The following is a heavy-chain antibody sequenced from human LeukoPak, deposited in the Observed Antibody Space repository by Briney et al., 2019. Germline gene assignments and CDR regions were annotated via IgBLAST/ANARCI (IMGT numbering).Heavy chain of an antibody. J-gene: IGHJ4*02. CDR3: ARGLIAVAGTPFDY. CDR2: IKQDGSEK. CDR1: GFTFSSYW. Sequence: PGGSLRLSCAASGFTFSSYWMSWVRQAPGKGLEWVANIKQDGSEKYYVDSVKGRFTISRDNAKNSLYLQMNSLRAEDTAVYYCARGLIAVAGTPFDYWGQGTLVTASS. D-gene: IGHD6-19*01. V-gene: IGHV3-7*01.